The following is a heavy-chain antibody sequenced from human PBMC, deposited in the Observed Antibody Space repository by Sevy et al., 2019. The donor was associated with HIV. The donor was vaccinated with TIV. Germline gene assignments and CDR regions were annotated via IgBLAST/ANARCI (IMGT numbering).Heavy chain of an antibody. Sequence: GGSLRLSCAASGFIFNIYAMTWVRQAPGKGLKWVSTISSSGTSTYYADSVKGRFTISRDNSKNTLYLQMNSLRAEDTAIYFCAKDHDNNWFDPWGQGPLVTVSS. CDR1: GFIFNIYA. D-gene: IGHD3-9*01. J-gene: IGHJ5*02. V-gene: IGHV3-23*01. CDR3: AKDHDNNWFDP. CDR2: ISSSGTST.